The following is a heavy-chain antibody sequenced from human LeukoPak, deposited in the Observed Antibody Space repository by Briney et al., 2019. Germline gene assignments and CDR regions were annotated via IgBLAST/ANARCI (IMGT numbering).Heavy chain of an antibody. Sequence: ASVKLSCTASGGTFGSYVISWVRQAPGQGLEWMGGIIPIFGTAHYAQKFQGRLTITADESTSTVYMEMSSLRSEDTAMYYCAKEGDTALVTGYFDLWGRGTLVTVSS. V-gene: IGHV1-69*01. CDR1: GGTFGSYV. J-gene: IGHJ2*01. D-gene: IGHD5-18*01. CDR2: IIPIFGTA. CDR3: AKEGDTALVTGYFDL.